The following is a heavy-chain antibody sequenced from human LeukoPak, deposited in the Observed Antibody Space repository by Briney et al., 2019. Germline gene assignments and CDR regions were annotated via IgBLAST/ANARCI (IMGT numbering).Heavy chain of an antibody. CDR1: GFSFSTYD. V-gene: IGHV3-23*01. J-gene: IGHJ4*02. D-gene: IGHD1-26*01. CDR2: ISGSVSST. CDR3: AKNTSGSYFDH. Sequence: PGGSLRLSCAASGFSFSTYDMTWVRQAPGKGLEWVSAISGSVSSTNYADSMKGRFTISRDNSKNTLYLQMNSLRAEDTAVYYCAKNTSGSYFDHWGQGTLVTVSS.